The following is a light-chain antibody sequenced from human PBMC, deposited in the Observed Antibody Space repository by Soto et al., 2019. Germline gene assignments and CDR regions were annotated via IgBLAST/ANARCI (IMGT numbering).Light chain of an antibody. J-gene: IGKJ4*01. CDR2: GAS. Sequence: EIVMTQSPGTLSVSPGERATLACRASQSVSSNLAWYQQKPGQVPRLLIYGASTRATGIPVRFSGSGSGTDFTLTISSLQSEDFAVYYCQQYSNWLTFGGGTKVDNK. CDR3: QQYSNWLT. V-gene: IGKV3-15*01. CDR1: QSVSSN.